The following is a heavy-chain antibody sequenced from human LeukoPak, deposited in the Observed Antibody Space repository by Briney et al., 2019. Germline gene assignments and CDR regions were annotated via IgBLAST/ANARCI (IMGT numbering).Heavy chain of an antibody. V-gene: IGHV3-66*04. CDR1: GFTVSNNY. CDR2: IYNGGST. J-gene: IGHJ5*02. Sequence: GGSLRLSCAASGFTVSNNYMTWVRQAPGKGLEWVSVIYNGGSTFYADSVKGRFTISRDNSKNTLYLQMNSLRAEDTAVYYCASQRVVGATTWFDPWGQGTLVTVSS. CDR3: ASQRVVGATTWFDP. D-gene: IGHD1-26*01.